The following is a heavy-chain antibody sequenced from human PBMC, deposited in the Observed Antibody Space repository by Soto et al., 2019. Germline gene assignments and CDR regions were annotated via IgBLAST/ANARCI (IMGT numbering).Heavy chain of an antibody. Sequence: GASGKVSCKASGGTFSSYAISWVRQAPGQGLEWMGGIIPIFGTANYAQKFQGRVTITADESTSTAYMELSSLRSEDTAVYYCARYKLGYYYYGMDVWGQGTTVTVSS. J-gene: IGHJ6*02. V-gene: IGHV1-69*13. CDR1: GGTFSSYA. CDR3: ARYKLGYYYYGMDV. CDR2: IIPIFGTA. D-gene: IGHD6-13*01.